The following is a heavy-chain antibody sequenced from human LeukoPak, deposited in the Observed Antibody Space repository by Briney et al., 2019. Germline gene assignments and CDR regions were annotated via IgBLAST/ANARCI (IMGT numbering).Heavy chain of an antibody. CDR2: IIPIFGTA. D-gene: IGHD5-24*01. CDR3: ARDGYNWGFDY. Sequence: SVKVSCKASGGTFSSYAITWVRQAPGQGLEWMGGIIPIFGTANYAQKFQGRVTIATDESTSTAYMELSSLRSDDTAVYYCARDGYNWGFDYWGQGTLVTVSS. J-gene: IGHJ4*02. V-gene: IGHV1-69*05. CDR1: GGTFSSYA.